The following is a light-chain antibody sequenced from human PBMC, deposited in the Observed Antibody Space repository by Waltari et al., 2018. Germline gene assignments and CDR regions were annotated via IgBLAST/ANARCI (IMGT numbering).Light chain of an antibody. V-gene: IGKV1-5*03. CDR1: HSISIW. J-gene: IGKJ2*01. CDR2: KSS. Sequence: DLQMPQSPSTLSASLEDRVSITCRASHSISIWLAWYQPRSGKAPKLLISKSSSLEAGVPSRFSGSGSGTEFTLTITNLHPDDFATYYCQHYDNYPVAFGQGTKLEIK. CDR3: QHYDNYPVA.